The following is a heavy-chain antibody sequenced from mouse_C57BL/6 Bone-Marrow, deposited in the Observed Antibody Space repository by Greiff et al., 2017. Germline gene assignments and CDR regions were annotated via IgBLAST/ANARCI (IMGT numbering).Heavy chain of an antibody. J-gene: IGHJ3*01. CDR2: IYPGDGDT. CDR1: GYAFSSSW. D-gene: IGHD2-3*01. Sequence: QVQLQQSGPELVKPGASVKISCKASGYAFSSSWMNWVKQRPGKGLEWIGRIYPGDGDTNYNGKFKGKATLTADKSSSTAYMQLSSLTSEDSAVYFCARALYDGYYPWFAYGGQGTLVTVSA. V-gene: IGHV1-82*01. CDR3: ARALYDGYYPWFAY.